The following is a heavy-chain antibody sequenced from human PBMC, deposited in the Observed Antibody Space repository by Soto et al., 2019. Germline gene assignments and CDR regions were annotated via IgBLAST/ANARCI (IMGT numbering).Heavy chain of an antibody. J-gene: IGHJ4*02. D-gene: IGHD6-13*01. CDR3: ARAAAGTTFGY. Sequence: SETLSLTCTVSGGSISSSSYYWGWIRQPPGKGLEWIGSIYYSGSTYYNPSLKSRVTISVDTSKNQFSLKLSSVTAADTAVYYCARAAAGTTFGYWGQGTLVTVSS. CDR2: IYYSGST. CDR1: GGSISSSSYY. V-gene: IGHV4-39*01.